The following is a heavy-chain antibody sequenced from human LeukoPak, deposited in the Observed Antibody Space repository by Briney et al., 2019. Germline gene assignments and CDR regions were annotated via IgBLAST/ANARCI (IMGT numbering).Heavy chain of an antibody. CDR3: ARVASCDGGTCYYLDY. CDR2: NYTGGDT. Sequence: GGSLRLSCAASGFTFSSYAMNWVRQAPGKGLEWVSVNYTGGDTYYSDSVKGRFTISRDNSKNTVFLQMNSLRVEDTAVYYCARVASCDGGTCYYLDYWGQGTLVSVSS. D-gene: IGHD2-15*01. V-gene: IGHV3-53*01. CDR1: GFTFSSYA. J-gene: IGHJ4*02.